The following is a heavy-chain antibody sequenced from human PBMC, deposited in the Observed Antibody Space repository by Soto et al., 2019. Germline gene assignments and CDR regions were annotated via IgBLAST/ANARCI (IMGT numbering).Heavy chain of an antibody. CDR3: ARDCSGGSCYNVFDY. Sequence: GGSLKLSCAASGFPFSSYGMHWASQAPGKGLEWVAVIWYDGSNKYYADSVKGRFTISRDNSKNTLYLQMNSLRAEDTAVYYCARDCSGGSCYNVFDYWGQGTLVTVSS. D-gene: IGHD2-15*01. CDR2: IWYDGSNK. V-gene: IGHV3-33*01. J-gene: IGHJ4*02. CDR1: GFPFSSYG.